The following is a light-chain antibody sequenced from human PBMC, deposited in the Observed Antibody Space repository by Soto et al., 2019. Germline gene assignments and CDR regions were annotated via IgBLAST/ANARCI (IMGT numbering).Light chain of an antibody. V-gene: IGLV3-21*04. CDR2: YDS. CDR3: QVWDSSSDPNYV. J-gene: IGLJ1*01. CDR1: NIGGKS. Sequence: SYELTQPPSVSVAPGKTARITCGGNNIGGKSVHWYQQKPGQAPVLVIYYDSDRPSGIPERFSGSNSGNTATLTISRVEAGDEADYYCQVWDSSSDPNYVFGTGTKVTVL.